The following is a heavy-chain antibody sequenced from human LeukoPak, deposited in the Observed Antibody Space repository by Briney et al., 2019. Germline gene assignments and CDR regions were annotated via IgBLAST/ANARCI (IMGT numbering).Heavy chain of an antibody. CDR1: GFTFSSYA. Sequence: GGSLRLSCAASGFTFSSYAMSWVRQAPGKGLEWVSPISGGGGSTYYAESVKGGFTISRDNSKNTLYLQMNSLRAEDTAVYYCARSIQLWPYYFDYWGQGTLVTVSS. D-gene: IGHD5-18*01. V-gene: IGHV3-23*01. CDR2: ISGGGGST. CDR3: ARSIQLWPYYFDY. J-gene: IGHJ4*02.